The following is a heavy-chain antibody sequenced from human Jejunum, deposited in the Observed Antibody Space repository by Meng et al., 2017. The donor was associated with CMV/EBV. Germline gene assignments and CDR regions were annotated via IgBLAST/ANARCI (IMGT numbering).Heavy chain of an antibody. CDR2: ISHGGIT. CDR1: GGSLSPYY. D-gene: IGHD1-1*01. CDR3: GMERVN. V-gene: IGHV4-34*01. J-gene: IGHJ4*02. Sequence: VELTQWGSGLLNFSDTLSLTCAVYGGSLSPYYWTWIRQIPGKGLEWIGEISHGGITNYNPSLKSRVTLLIDTSKNQFSLKLSSVTAADTAVYYCGMERVNWGQGILVTVSS.